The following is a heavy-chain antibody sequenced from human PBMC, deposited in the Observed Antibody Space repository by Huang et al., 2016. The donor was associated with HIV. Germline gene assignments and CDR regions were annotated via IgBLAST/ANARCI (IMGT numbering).Heavy chain of an antibody. J-gene: IGHJ5*02. CDR2: IYCSGST. D-gene: IGHD6-13*01. CDR3: ARAGGSSWFSGYNWFDP. CDR1: GGSISSGGYY. V-gene: IGHV4-30-4*08. Sequence: QVQLQESGPGLVKPSQTLSLTCTVSGGSISSGGYYWGWIRQPPGKGVEWIGYIYCSGSTYYNPSLKSRVTISVDTSKNQFSLKLSSVTAADTAVYYCARAGGSSWFSGYNWFDPWGQGTLVTVSS.